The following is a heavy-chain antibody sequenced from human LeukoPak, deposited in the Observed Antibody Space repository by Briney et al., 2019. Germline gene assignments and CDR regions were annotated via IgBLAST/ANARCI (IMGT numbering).Heavy chain of an antibody. CDR3: TRGVGATGARPDAFDI. CDR2: IRSKAYGGTT. Sequence: GGSLRLSCTASGFTFGDYAMSWFRQAPGKGLEWVGFIRSKAYGGTTEYAASVKGRFTISRDDSKSIAYLQMNSLKTEDTAVYYCTRGVGATGARPDAFDIWGQGTMVTVSS. D-gene: IGHD1-26*01. CDR1: GFTFGDYA. J-gene: IGHJ3*02. V-gene: IGHV3-49*03.